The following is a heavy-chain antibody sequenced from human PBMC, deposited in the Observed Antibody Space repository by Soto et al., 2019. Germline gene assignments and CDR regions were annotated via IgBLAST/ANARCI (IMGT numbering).Heavy chain of an antibody. CDR3: ARDLRGSSGNFDY. D-gene: IGHD3-22*01. CDR2: INPSGDST. CDR1: GYTFTRHY. J-gene: IGHJ4*02. Sequence: QVQLVQSGAEVKKPGASVKVSCKASGYTFTRHYMHWVRQAPGQGLEWMGIINPSGDSTNYAQKFQGKVTMTRDTSTRTVDMELSSLRSADTAVYYCARDLRGSSGNFDYWGQGTLVTVSS. V-gene: IGHV1-46*01.